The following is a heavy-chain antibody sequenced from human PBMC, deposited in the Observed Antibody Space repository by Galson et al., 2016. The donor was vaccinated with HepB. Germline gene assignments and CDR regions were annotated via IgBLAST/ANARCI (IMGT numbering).Heavy chain of an antibody. V-gene: IGHV3-66*02. CDR3: AIAASRGDYSDY. CDR2: LSSGGGT. CDR1: EFTVSSNY. D-gene: IGHD6-13*01. J-gene: IGHJ4*02. Sequence: SLRLSCAASEFTVSSNYLSWVRQAPGMGLEWVSTLSSGGGTYYADSVRGRFTISRDNYKNTLHLQMNSLRPEDTALYYCAIAASRGDYSDYWGQGTLVTVSS.